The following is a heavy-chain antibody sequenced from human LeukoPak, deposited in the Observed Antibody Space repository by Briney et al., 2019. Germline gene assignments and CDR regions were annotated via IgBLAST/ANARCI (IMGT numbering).Heavy chain of an antibody. D-gene: IGHD6-13*01. CDR2: IYSGGST. J-gene: IGHJ4*02. Sequence: GGSLRLSCAASGFSVSSSYMSWVRQAPGKGLEWVSIIYSGGSTYYADSVKGRFSISRDKSKNTLYLQMNSLRVEDTAVYYCARDGDSSTWYGYWGQGTQVTVSS. CDR1: GFSVSSSY. CDR3: ARDGDSSTWYGY. V-gene: IGHV3-66*02.